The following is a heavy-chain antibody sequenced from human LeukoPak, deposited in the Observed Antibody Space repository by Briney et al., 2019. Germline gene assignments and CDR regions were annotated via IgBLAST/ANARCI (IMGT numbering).Heavy chain of an antibody. CDR1: GYTFTSYY. Sequence: GASVKVSCKASGYTFTSYYMHWVRQAPGQGLEWMGIINPSGGSTSYAQKFQGRVTMTRDTSTSTVYMGLSSLRSEDTAVYYCASYSYDEDYFDYWGQGTLVTVSS. CDR3: ASYSYDEDYFDY. D-gene: IGHD5-18*01. J-gene: IGHJ4*02. V-gene: IGHV1-46*01. CDR2: INPSGGST.